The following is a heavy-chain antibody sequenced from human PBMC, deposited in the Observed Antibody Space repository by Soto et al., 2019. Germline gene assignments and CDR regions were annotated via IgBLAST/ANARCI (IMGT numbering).Heavy chain of an antibody. CDR2: ISGSGGST. D-gene: IGHD6-13*01. Sequence: GXSLRLSCAASGFTFSSYALSWVRQAPWKGLEWVLGISGSGGSTFYADSVKGRFTISRDNSKNTLFLQMNSLRAEDTAVYYCARHQDSSTWYIYPIDYWGQGTLVTVSS. V-gene: IGHV3-23*01. J-gene: IGHJ4*02. CDR3: ARHQDSSTWYIYPIDY. CDR1: GFTFSSYA.